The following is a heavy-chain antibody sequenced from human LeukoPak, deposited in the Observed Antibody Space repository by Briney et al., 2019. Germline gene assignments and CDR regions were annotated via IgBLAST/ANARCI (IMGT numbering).Heavy chain of an antibody. Sequence: ASVKVSCKASGYTFTSYDINWVRQATGQGLEWMGWVNPNSGNTGYAQKFQGRVTMTRNTSISTAYMELSSLRSEDTAVYYCARGLSSHYGTYYYYYMDVWGKGTTVTVSS. D-gene: IGHD4-17*01. V-gene: IGHV1-8*01. CDR1: GYTFTSYD. CDR3: ARGLSSHYGTYYYYYMDV. J-gene: IGHJ6*03. CDR2: VNPNSGNT.